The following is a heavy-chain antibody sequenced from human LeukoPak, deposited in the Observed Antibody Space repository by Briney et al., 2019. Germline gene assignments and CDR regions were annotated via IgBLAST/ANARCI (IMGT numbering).Heavy chain of an antibody. CDR1: GDSVSNNGAS. CDR3: ARSLSAFSGTFDY. CDR2: TYYRSKWYN. J-gene: IGHJ4*02. Sequence: SQTLSLTCAIPGDSVSNNGASWSWIRQSPSRGLQWLGRTYYRSKWYNDSAISVRSRITINADTSKNQISLQLSSVTPEDSAVYYCARSLSAFSGTFDYWGQGARVTVSS. V-gene: IGHV6-1*01. D-gene: IGHD3-3*02.